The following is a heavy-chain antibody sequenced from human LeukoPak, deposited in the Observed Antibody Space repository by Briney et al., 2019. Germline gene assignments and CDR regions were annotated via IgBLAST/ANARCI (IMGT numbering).Heavy chain of an antibody. CDR1: GGTLSSYY. J-gene: IGHJ4*02. CDR3: ARQFEF. V-gene: IGHV4-59*08. Sequence: SETLSLTCTVFGGTLSSYYWVWVRQPPGKGLEWIGLIYSSGSIKYNPSLKSRLTISLDTSKNQISLKLTSVTAADTAIYYCARQFEFWGQGTLVTVSS. CDR2: IYSSGSI.